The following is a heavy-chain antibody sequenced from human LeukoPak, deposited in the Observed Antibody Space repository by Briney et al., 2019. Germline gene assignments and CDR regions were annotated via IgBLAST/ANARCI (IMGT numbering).Heavy chain of an antibody. J-gene: IGHJ4*02. D-gene: IGHD6-19*01. CDR1: GFTFSSCG. V-gene: IGHV3-21*01. Sequence: AGGSLRLSCAASGFTFSSCGMNWVRQAPGEGLEWVSSISSSSSYIYYADSVKGRFTISRDNAKNSLYLQMNSLRAEDTAVYYCASFQAVAVDDYWGQGTLVTVSS. CDR3: ASFQAVAVDDY. CDR2: ISSSSSYI.